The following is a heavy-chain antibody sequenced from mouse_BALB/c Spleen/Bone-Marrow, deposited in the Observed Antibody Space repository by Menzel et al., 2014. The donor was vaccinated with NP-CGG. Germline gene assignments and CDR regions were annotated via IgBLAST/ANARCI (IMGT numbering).Heavy chain of an antibody. J-gene: IGHJ2*01. CDR1: GFNIKDTY. V-gene: IGHV14-3*02. D-gene: IGHD1-2*01. CDR2: IDPANGNT. Sequence: VQLKHSGAELVKPGASVKLSCTASGFNIKDTYMHWVKQRPEQGLEWIGRIDPANGNTKYDPKFQGKATITADTSSNTAYLQLSSLTSEDTAVYYCARYRLGTYFDDWGQGTTLTVSS. CDR3: ARYRLGTYFDD.